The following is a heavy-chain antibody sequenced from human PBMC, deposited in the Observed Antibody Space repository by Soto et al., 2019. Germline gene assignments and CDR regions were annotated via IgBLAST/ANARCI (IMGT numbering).Heavy chain of an antibody. V-gene: IGHV3-23*01. Sequence: EVQLLESGGGLVQPGGSLRLSCAASGFSFSSFALTWVRQAPGKGLEWVSAISGSGGHTYYADSVTGRFTIYRDNSNNTLYLQMNSLRAEDTALYYCAKNNGWDGKSDAFDIWGQGTMVTVSS. CDR1: GFSFSSFA. CDR2: ISGSGGHT. D-gene: IGHD6-19*01. CDR3: AKNNGWDGKSDAFDI. J-gene: IGHJ3*02.